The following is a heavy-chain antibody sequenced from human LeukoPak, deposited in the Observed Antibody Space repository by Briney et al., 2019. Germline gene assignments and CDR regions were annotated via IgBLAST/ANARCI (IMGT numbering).Heavy chain of an antibody. Sequence: GGSLRLSCAASGFTFSSYGMSWVRQAPGKGLEWVSSTTGSGGSTYYADSVKGRFTISRDNSKNTLYLQMNSLRAEGTAVYYCAKDETVVTPDYWGQGTLVTVSS. D-gene: IGHD4-23*01. J-gene: IGHJ4*02. CDR3: AKDETVVTPDY. CDR2: TTGSGGST. V-gene: IGHV3-23*01. CDR1: GFTFSSYG.